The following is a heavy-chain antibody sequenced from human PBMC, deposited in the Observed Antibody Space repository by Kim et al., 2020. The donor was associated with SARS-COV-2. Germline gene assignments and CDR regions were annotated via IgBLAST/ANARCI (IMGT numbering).Heavy chain of an antibody. CDR2: ISSSSSTI. Sequence: GGSLRLSCAASGFTFSSYSMNWVRQAPGKGLEWVSYISSSSSTIYYADSVKGRFTISRDNAKNSLYLQMNSLRDEDTAVYYCVRDHIPAFYESTTSYYYGMDVWGQGTTVTVSS. J-gene: IGHJ6*02. D-gene: IGHD3-3*01. V-gene: IGHV3-48*02. CDR1: GFTFSSYS. CDR3: VRDHIPAFYESTTSYYYGMDV.